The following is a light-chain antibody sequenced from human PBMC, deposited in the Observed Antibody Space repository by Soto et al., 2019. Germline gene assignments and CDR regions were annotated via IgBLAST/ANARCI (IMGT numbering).Light chain of an antibody. J-gene: IGLJ2*01. V-gene: IGLV2-14*01. Sequence: QSALTQPDSVSGSPGQSLTISCTGTNSDVGGYNYVSWYQQHPGKTPKLVIYQVTNRPSGVSDRVSGSKSGSTASLTISGLQAEDEADYYCLSYTSGGTVVFGGGTKLTVL. CDR2: QVT. CDR1: NSDVGGYNY. CDR3: LSYTSGGTVV.